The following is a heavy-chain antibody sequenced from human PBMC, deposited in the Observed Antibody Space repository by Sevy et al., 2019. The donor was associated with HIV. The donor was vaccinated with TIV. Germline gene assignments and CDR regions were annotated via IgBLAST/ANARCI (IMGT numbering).Heavy chain of an antibody. CDR1: GESFSGYY. V-gene: IGHV4-34*01. CDR2: VNHRETT. Sequence: SETLSLTCAVYGESFSGYYWSWIRQPPEKGLEWIGEVNHRETTNYNPSLKSRVTISMDPSKNQFSLKLTSVTAADTAVYYCARGFYPSGTYYFFDYWGRGTLVTVSS. D-gene: IGHD1-26*01. J-gene: IGHJ4*02. CDR3: ARGFYPSGTYYFFDY.